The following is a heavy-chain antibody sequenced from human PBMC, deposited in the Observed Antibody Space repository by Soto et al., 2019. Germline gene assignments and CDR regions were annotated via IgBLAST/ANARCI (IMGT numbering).Heavy chain of an antibody. CDR2: INHSGST. Sequence: SETLSLTCAVYGGSFSGDYWSWIRQPPGKGLEWIGEINHSGSTNYNPSLKSRVTISVDTSKNQFSLKLSSVTAADTAVYYCARGEITIFGVVILFEPWGQGTLVTAPQ. D-gene: IGHD3-3*01. J-gene: IGHJ5*02. V-gene: IGHV4-34*01. CDR1: GGSFSGDY. CDR3: ARGEITIFGVVILFEP.